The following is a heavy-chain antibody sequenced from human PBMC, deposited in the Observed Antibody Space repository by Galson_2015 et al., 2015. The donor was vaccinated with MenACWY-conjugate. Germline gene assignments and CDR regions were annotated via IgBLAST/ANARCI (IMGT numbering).Heavy chain of an antibody. Sequence: SLRLSCAASGFTFSSYGMHWVRQAPGKGLEWVAVISYDGSNKYYADSVKGRFTISRDNSKNTLYLQMNSLRAEDTAVYYCANLRSSSSGLGRSTYYYYYMDVWGKGTTVTVSS. J-gene: IGHJ6*03. D-gene: IGHD6-6*01. CDR3: ANLRSSSSGLGRSTYYYYYMDV. CDR2: ISYDGSNK. V-gene: IGHV3-30*18. CDR1: GFTFSSYG.